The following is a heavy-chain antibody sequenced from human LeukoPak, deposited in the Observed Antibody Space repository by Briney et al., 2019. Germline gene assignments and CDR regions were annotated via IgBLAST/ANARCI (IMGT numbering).Heavy chain of an antibody. J-gene: IGHJ6*03. D-gene: IGHD3-10*01. CDR2: IYYSGST. CDR1: GGSISSYY. V-gene: IGHV4-59*13. CDR3: ARVVDGSGSYYDDYYYYMDV. Sequence: SETLSLTCSVSGGSISSYYWSWLRQPPGKGLEGLGYIYYSGSTNYNPSLKSRVTISVDTSKNQFSLKLSSVTAADTAVYYCARVVDGSGSYYDDYYYYMDVWGKGTTVTGSS.